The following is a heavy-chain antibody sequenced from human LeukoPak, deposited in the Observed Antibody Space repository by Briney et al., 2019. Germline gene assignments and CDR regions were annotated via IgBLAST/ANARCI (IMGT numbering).Heavy chain of an antibody. J-gene: IGHJ4*02. V-gene: IGHV4-30-4*08. D-gene: IGHD1-26*01. CDR3: ARGGSGSYYVGLFDY. CDR1: GGSISSGDYY. Sequence: PSQTLSLTCTVSGGSISSGDYYWSWIRQPPGKGLEWIGYIYYSGSTYYNPSLKSRVTISADTSKNQFSLKLSSVTAADTAVYYCARGGSGSYYVGLFDYWGQGTLVTVSS. CDR2: IYYSGST.